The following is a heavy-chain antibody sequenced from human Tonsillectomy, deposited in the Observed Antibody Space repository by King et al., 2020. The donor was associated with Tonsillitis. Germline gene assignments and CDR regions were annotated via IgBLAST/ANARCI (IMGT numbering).Heavy chain of an antibody. CDR2: IYSGGSST. V-gene: IGHV3-23*03. CDR3: AKDMRCSGGSCYFAFDL. Sequence: DVQLVESGGGLVQPGGSLRLSCAASGFTFSSYAMSWVRQAPGKGLEWVSVIYSGGSSTYYADSVKGRFTISRDNSKNTLYLQMNSLRAEDTAVYYCAKDMRCSGGSCYFAFDLWGQGTMVTVSS. J-gene: IGHJ3*01. D-gene: IGHD2-15*01. CDR1: GFTFSSYA.